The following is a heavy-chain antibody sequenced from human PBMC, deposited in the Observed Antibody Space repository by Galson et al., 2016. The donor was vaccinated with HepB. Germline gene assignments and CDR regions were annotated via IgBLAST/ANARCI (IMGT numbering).Heavy chain of an antibody. CDR2: IYYSGST. Sequence: ETLSLTCTVSGGSISTYYWSWIRQPPGRGLEWIGYIYYSGSTNYNPSLKSRVSISVDTAKNQFSLKLTFVTAADTAVYYCARDNGPPELVRPRGWSDPWGQGTLVTVSS. CDR1: GGSISTYY. V-gene: IGHV4-59*01. D-gene: IGHD3-10*01. CDR3: ARDNGPPELVRPRGWSDP. J-gene: IGHJ5*02.